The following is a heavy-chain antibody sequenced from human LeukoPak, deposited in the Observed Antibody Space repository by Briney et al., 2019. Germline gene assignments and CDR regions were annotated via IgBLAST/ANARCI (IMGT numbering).Heavy chain of an antibody. CDR1: GFTFSSYD. J-gene: IGHJ6*02. V-gene: IGHV3-13*01. CDR3: ARAKATGFHYGMDV. Sequence: GGSLRLSCAASGFTFSSYDMHWVRQATGKGLEWVSAIGTAGDTYYPGSVKGRFTISRENAKNSLYLQMNSLRAGDTAVYYCARAKATGFHYGMDVWGQGTTVTVSS. D-gene: IGHD5-12*01. CDR2: IGTAGDT.